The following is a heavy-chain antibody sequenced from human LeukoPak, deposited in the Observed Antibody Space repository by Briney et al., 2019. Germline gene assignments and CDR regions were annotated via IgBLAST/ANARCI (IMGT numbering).Heavy chain of an antibody. D-gene: IGHD3-16*01. J-gene: IGHJ3*02. CDR3: AKVRVMMTFGRVVQGAFDI. CDR2: INPNSGGT. Sequence: ASVKVSCKASGYTFTGYYMHWVRQAPGQGLEWMGWINPNSGGTNYAQKFQGRVTMTRDTSISTAYMELSRLRSDDTAVYYCAKVRVMMTFGRVVQGAFDIWGQGTMVTVSS. CDR1: GYTFTGYY. V-gene: IGHV1-2*02.